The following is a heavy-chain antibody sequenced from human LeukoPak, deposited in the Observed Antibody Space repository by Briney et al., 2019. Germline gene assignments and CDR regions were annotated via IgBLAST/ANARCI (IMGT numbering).Heavy chain of an antibody. D-gene: IGHD6-6*01. V-gene: IGHV3-66*01. J-gene: IGHJ4*02. CDR1: GFTVNNKY. CDR2: IYNDGRT. Sequence: GGSLRLSCAASGFTVNNKYMTWVREAPGRGVEWVSLIYNDGRTYYADSVKGRCTISRDNSKNTLYLQMNSLRAEDTAVYYCARDQYTSSPGGFDYWGQGTLVTVSS. CDR3: ARDQYTSSPGGFDY.